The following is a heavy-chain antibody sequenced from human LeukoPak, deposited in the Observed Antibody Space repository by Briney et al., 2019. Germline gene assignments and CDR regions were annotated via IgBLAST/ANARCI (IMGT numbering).Heavy chain of an antibody. CDR2: ISYDGSNK. Sequence: GRSLRLSCAASGFTFSSYGMHWVRQAPGKGLEWVAVISYDGSNKYYADSVKGRFTISRDNSKNTLYLQMNSLRAEDTAVYYCASDYYDSSGPPAWYWGQGTLVTVSS. CDR1: GFTFSSYG. CDR3: ASDYYDSSGPPAWY. J-gene: IGHJ4*02. V-gene: IGHV3-30*03. D-gene: IGHD3-22*01.